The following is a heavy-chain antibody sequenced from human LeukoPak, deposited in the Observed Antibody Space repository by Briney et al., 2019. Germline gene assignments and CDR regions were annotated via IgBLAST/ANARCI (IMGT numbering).Heavy chain of an antibody. V-gene: IGHV4-59*01. D-gene: IGHD3-10*01. CDR2: IYYSGST. J-gene: IGHJ5*02. CDR1: GGSITNYY. Sequence: SETLSLTCTVSGGSITNYYWSWIRQPPGKGLEWIGYIYYSGSTNYNPTLKSRVTISVDTSKNQFSLKLSSVTAADTAVYYCASFYYYGSGSYLSWFDPWGQGTLVTVSS. CDR3: ASFYYYGSGSYLSWFDP.